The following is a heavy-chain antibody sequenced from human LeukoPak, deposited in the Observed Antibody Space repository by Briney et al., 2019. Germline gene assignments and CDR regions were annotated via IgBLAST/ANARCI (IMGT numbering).Heavy chain of an antibody. CDR1: GFTFSSFA. CDR2: ISDSGAST. CDR3: AIAKGPVDIVVAATGVFGY. Sequence: GGSLRLSCAASGFTFSSFAMSWVRQAPGKGLEWVSGISDSGASTYYPDSVKGRFTISRDNSKNMLYLQMNSLRADDTAVYYCAIAKGPVDIVVAATGVFGYWGQGTLVTVSS. J-gene: IGHJ4*02. D-gene: IGHD6-19*01. V-gene: IGHV3-23*01.